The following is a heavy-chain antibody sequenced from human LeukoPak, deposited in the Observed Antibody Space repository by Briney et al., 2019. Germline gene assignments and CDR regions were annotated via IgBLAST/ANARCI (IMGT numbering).Heavy chain of an antibody. CDR2: IYPGDSDT. D-gene: IGHD2-15*01. CDR3: ARARYCSGGSCYAEH. Sequence: GESLKISCKGSGYTFTTYWIGWVRQMPGKGLEWMGIIYPGDSDTRYSPSFQGQVTISADKSISTAYLQWSSLKASDTAMYYCARARYCSGGSCYAEHWGQGTLVTVSS. J-gene: IGHJ4*02. CDR1: GYTFTTYW. V-gene: IGHV5-51*01.